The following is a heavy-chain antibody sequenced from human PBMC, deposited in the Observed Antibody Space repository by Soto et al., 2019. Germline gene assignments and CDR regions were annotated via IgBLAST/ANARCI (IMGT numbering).Heavy chain of an antibody. Sequence: ASVKVSCKASGYTFTSYGISWVRQAPGQGLEWMGWISAYNGNTNYAQKLQGRVTMTTDTSTSTAYMELRSLRSDDTAVYYCARDHVDIVATIPNYYYYYYGMDVWGQGTTVTVSS. CDR3: ARDHVDIVATIPNYYYYYYGMDV. J-gene: IGHJ6*02. V-gene: IGHV1-18*01. CDR2: ISAYNGNT. D-gene: IGHD5-12*01. CDR1: GYTFTSYG.